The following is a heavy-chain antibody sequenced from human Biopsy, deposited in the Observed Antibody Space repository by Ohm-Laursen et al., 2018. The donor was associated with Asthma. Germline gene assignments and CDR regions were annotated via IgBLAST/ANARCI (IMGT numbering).Heavy chain of an antibody. CDR1: GFSFSNFA. Sequence: RSLGLSCAASGFSFSNFAITWVRQAPGKGLEWVGAISTDAGTQDYADSVKGRFTLARDNSKTTLDLQMNSLREEDTAVYYCVRDGTYDAFDIWGQGTVVSVSA. D-gene: IGHD1-1*01. CDR3: VRDGTYDAFDI. CDR2: ISTDAGTQ. V-gene: IGHV3-30*03. J-gene: IGHJ3*02.